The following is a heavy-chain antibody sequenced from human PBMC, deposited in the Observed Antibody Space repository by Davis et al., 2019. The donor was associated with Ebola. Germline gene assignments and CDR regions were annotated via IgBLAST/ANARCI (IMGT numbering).Heavy chain of an antibody. D-gene: IGHD2-2*01. CDR1: GFTFSSYW. CDR3: ARGRYGSGYCSSTSCSWFDY. Sequence: GESLKISCAASGFTFSSYWMSWVRQAPGKGLEWVANINQDGSETYYVESVKGRFTISRDNAKNSLYLQMNSLGAEDTAVYYCARGRYGSGYCSSTSCSWFDYWGQGTLVTVSS. CDR2: INQDGSET. J-gene: IGHJ4*02. V-gene: IGHV3-7*03.